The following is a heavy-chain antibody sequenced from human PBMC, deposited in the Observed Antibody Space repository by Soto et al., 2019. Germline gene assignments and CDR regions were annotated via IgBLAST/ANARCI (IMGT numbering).Heavy chain of an antibody. CDR2: TIPILGIA. Sequence: ASVKVSCKASGGTFSSYTISWVRQAPGQGLEWMGRTIPILGIANYAQKFQGRVTITADKSTSTAYMELSSLRSEDTAVYYCASAVAQGYYYYLAVWGKGTTVTVSS. V-gene: IGHV1-69*02. D-gene: IGHD6-19*01. J-gene: IGHJ6*03. CDR1: GGTFSSYT. CDR3: ASAVAQGYYYYLAV.